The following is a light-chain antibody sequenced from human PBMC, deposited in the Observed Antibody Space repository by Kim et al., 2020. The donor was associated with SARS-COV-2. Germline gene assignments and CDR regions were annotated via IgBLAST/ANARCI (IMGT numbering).Light chain of an antibody. CDR3: NSWDSNDNVV. J-gene: IGLJ2*01. CDR2: GKN. CDR1: SLRSYY. V-gene: IGLV3-19*01. Sequence: SSELTQDPAVSVALGQTVRITCQGDSLRSYYATWYQQKPGQAPILVIYGKNNRPPGIPDRFSGSSSGNTASLTNTGTQAGDEADYYCNSWDSNDNVVFGG.